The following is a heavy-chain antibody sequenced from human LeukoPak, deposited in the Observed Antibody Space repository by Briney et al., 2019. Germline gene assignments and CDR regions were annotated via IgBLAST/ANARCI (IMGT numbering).Heavy chain of an antibody. CDR1: GYTFTSYY. CDR3: AREIPDYYDSSGYPYYFDY. V-gene: IGHV1-69*13. D-gene: IGHD3-22*01. Sequence: SVKVSCKASGYTFTSYYMHWVRQAPGQGLEWMGGIIPIFGTANYAQKFQGRVTITADESTSTAYMELSSLRSEDTAVYYCAREIPDYYDSSGYPYYFDYWGQGTLVTVSS. J-gene: IGHJ4*02. CDR2: IIPIFGTA.